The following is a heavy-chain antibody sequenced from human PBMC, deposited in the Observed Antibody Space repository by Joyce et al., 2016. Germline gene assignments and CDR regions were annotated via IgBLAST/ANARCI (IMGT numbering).Heavy chain of an antibody. V-gene: IGHV4-59*11. J-gene: IGHJ6*02. D-gene: IGHD7-27*01. CDR2: IYYSGST. Sequence: QVQLQESGPGLVKPSETLSLTCTGSGGSISIHYWSWIRQPPGKRLEWMGYIYYSGSTNYNPSLRSRVTISVDASKSLFSLKLRSVSAADTAVYYCARGLGTPYGMDVWGQGTTVTVSS. CDR1: GGSISIHY. CDR3: ARGLGTPYGMDV.